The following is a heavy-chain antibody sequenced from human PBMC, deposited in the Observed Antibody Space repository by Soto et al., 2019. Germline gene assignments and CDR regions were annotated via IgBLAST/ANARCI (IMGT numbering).Heavy chain of an antibody. CDR2: IWYDGSNK. V-gene: IGHV3-33*01. CDR3: ARDSSEWLLSG. D-gene: IGHD3-3*01. CDR1: GFTFSSYG. J-gene: IGHJ4*02. Sequence: GGSLRLSCAASGFTFSSYGMHWVRQAPGKGLEWVAVIWYDGSNKYYADSVKGRFTISRDNSKNTLYLQMNSLRAEDTAVYYCARDSSEWLLSGWGQGTLVTVSS.